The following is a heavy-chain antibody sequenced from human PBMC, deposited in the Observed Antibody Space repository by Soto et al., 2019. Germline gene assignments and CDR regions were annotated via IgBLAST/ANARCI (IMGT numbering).Heavy chain of an antibody. CDR3: AKVGGYYLHYYYYGMDV. V-gene: IGHV3-23*01. Sequence: GGSLRLSCAASGFTFSSYAMSWVRQAPGKGLEWVSAISGSGGSTYYADSVKGRFTISRDNSKNTLYLQMNSLRAEDTAVYYCAKVGGYYLHYYYYGMDVWGQGTTVTVSS. CDR1: GFTFSSYA. CDR2: ISGSGGST. D-gene: IGHD3-22*01. J-gene: IGHJ6*02.